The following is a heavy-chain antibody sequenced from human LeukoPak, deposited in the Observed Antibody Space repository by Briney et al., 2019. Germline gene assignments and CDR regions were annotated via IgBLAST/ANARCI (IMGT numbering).Heavy chain of an antibody. CDR2: IYTSGST. J-gene: IGHJ5*02. CDR3: ARDSNSGYRGWYHNWFDP. D-gene: IGHD6-19*01. Sequence: PSETLSLTCTVSGGSISSYYWSWIRQPAGKGLEWIGRIYTSGSTNYNPSLKSRVTMSVDTSKNQFSLKLSSVTAAVTAVYYCARDSNSGYRGWYHNWFDPWGQGTLVTVSS. V-gene: IGHV4-4*07. CDR1: GGSISSYY.